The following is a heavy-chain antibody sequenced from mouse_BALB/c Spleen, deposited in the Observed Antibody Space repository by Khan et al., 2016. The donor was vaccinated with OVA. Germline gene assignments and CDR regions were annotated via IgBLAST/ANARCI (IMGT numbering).Heavy chain of an antibody. J-gene: IGHJ3*01. CDR2: ISSDGDYT. CDR3: ARSAYGNFAY. CDR1: GFTFSTYA. V-gene: IGHV5-9-3*01. D-gene: IGHD2-1*01. Sequence: EVELVESGGGLVKPGGSLKLSCAASGFTFSTYAMSWVRQTPEKRLEWVATISSDGDYTYYPDNVTGRFTISRDNAKNTQYLQMSSLRSEDTAMYYCARSAYGNFAYWGQGTLVTVSA.